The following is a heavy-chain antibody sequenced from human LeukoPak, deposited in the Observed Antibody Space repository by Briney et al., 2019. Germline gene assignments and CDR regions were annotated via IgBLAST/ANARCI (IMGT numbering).Heavy chain of an antibody. Sequence: GGSLRLSCAASGFTFSDFAMHFVRQAPGKGLEWVALISYDGNKKEYGESVKGRCTISRDNSQNTLYLQIHSLRDEDTAVYYCAKGYHYGSAGYYTATSLDHWGQGTQVTVSS. CDR2: ISYDGNKK. V-gene: IGHV3-30*18. D-gene: IGHD2-8*01. J-gene: IGHJ4*02. CDR1: GFTFSDFA. CDR3: AKGYHYGSAGYYTATSLDH.